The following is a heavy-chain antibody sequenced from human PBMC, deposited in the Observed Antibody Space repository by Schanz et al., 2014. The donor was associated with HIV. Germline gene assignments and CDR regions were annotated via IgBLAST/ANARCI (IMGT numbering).Heavy chain of an antibody. Sequence: QVQLVQSGTEVAQPGASVKVSCKASGYTFSRSAISWVRQAPGQGLEWMGQVIPMFGTANYAQKFQGRVTITADESTSTAYMELSSLRSDDTAVYYCARGRRDVSMIVLYWLDPWGQGTLVTVSS. V-gene: IGHV1-69*13. CDR3: ARGRRDVSMIVLYWLDP. CDR1: GYTFSRSA. CDR2: VIPMFGTA. J-gene: IGHJ5*02. D-gene: IGHD3-22*01.